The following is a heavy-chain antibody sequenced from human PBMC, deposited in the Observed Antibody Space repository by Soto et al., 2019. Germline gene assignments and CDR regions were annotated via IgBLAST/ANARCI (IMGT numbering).Heavy chain of an antibody. D-gene: IGHD1-26*01. J-gene: IGHJ4*02. Sequence: ASVKVSCKASGYTFTSYAMHWVRQAPGQRLEWMGWINAGNGNTKYAQKLQGRVTMTTDTSTSTAYMELRSLRSDDTAVYYCARDVGATYFDYWGQGTLVTVSS. CDR3: ARDVGATYFDY. CDR2: INAGNGNT. CDR1: GYTFTSYA. V-gene: IGHV1-3*01.